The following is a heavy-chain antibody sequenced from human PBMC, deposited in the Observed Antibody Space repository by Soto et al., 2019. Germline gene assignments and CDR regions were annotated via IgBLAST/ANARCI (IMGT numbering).Heavy chain of an antibody. CDR2: IVVGSGNT. V-gene: IGHV1-58*01. CDR3: AKQQGSGTPYYYSMDV. J-gene: IGHJ6*02. Sequence: GASVKVSCKASGFTFTSSAVQWVRQARGQRLEWIGWIVVGSGNTNYAQKFQERVTITRDMSTSTAYMELNSLRGEDTAVYYCAKQQGSGTPYYYSMDVWGQGTTVTVSS. CDR1: GFTFTSSA. D-gene: IGHD3-10*01.